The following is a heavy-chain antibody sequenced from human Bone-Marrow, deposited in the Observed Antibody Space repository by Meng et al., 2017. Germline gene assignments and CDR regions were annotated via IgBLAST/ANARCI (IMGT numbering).Heavy chain of an antibody. CDR1: GYNFTDFV. D-gene: IGHD6-19*01. CDR3: AREYTSVWDLDC. CDR2: IRPDNGNT. J-gene: IGHJ4*02. V-gene: IGHV1-18*01. Sequence: ASVKVPCKASGYNFTDFVVTWVRRAPGQGLEWMGWIRPDNGNTKSAQNFEARVTLTTDTSTSTAYMELRSLKSDDTAIYYCAREYTSVWDLDCWGQGTLVTVSS.